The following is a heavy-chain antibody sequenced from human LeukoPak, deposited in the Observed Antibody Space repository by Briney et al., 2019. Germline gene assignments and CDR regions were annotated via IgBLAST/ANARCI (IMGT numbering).Heavy chain of an antibody. CDR2: IYWNDDK. Sequence: SGPTLVNPTQTLTLTCTFSGFSLTTSGVGVGWIRQPPGKALEWLALIYWNDDKRFSPSLKSRLTITKDTSKNQVVPTMANMDPADTATYLCAHRSGYDLFDYWGQGTLVTVSS. CDR3: AHRSGYDLFDY. V-gene: IGHV2-5*01. J-gene: IGHJ4*02. CDR1: GFSLTTSGVG. D-gene: IGHD5-12*01.